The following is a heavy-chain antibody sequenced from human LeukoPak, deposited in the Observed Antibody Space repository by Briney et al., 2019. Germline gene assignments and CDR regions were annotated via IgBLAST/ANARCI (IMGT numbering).Heavy chain of an antibody. CDR2: INHSGST. CDR1: GGSFSGYY. J-gene: IGHJ5*02. V-gene: IGHV4-34*01. Sequence: PAETLSLTCAVYGGSFSGYYCSWIRQPPGKGLEWIGEINHSGSTNYNPSLKSRVTISVDTSKNQFSLKLSSVTATDRAVYYCARGRRKRQQLVLHWFDPWGPGTLVTVSS. CDR3: ARGRRKRQQLVLHWFDP. D-gene: IGHD6-13*01.